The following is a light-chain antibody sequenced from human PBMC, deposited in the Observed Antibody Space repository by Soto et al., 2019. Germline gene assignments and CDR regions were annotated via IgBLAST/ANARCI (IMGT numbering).Light chain of an antibody. V-gene: IGKV3-20*01. Sequence: EIVLTQSPGTLSLSPGERATLFCRASQSVGSSHLAWYQQKPGQAPRLLIYGASSRATGIPDRFSGSGSGTDFTLTISSLEPEDFAVYYCQQYDSSPRTFGQGTKVDIK. CDR1: QSVGSSH. CDR3: QQYDSSPRT. CDR2: GAS. J-gene: IGKJ1*01.